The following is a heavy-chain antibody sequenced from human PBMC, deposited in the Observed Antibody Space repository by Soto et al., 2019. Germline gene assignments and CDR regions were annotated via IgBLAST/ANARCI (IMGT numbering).Heavy chain of an antibody. CDR2: IYYSGST. CDR3: ARGQTSYYYDSSGYQALTYYFDY. V-gene: IGHV4-31*03. J-gene: IGHJ4*02. CDR1: GGSISSGGYY. D-gene: IGHD3-22*01. Sequence: SETLSLTCTVSGGSISSGGYYWSWIRQHPGKGLEWIGYIYYSGSTYYNPSLKSRVTISVDTSKNQFSLKLSAVTAADTAVYYCARGQTSYYYDSSGYQALTYYFDYWGQGTLVTVSS.